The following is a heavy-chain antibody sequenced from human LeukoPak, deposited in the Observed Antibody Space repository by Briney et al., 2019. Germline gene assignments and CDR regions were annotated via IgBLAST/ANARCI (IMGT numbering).Heavy chain of an antibody. CDR1: DFNLTTKL. CDR3: RAVGYGAASYGFDT. D-gene: IGHD3-10*01. V-gene: IGHV3-74*01. CDR2: IIRDGTGT. Sequence: GSLRLSCAASDFNLTTKLMHWVRQAPGKGLVWVSRIIRDGTGTDYADSVKGRFAISRDSAKNTLYLQMNSLRAEDTAVYCVRAVGYGAASYGFDTWGQGTMVTVSS. J-gene: IGHJ3*02.